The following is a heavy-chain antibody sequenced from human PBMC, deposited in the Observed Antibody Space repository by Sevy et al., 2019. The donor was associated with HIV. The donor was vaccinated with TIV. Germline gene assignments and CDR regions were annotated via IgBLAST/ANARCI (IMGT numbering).Heavy chain of an antibody. CDR1: GFTFSSYS. CDR3: AREWGGFKNGSGWYGADDY. Sequence: GGSLRLSCAASGFTFSSYSMNWVRQAPGKGLEWVSSISSSSSYIYYADSVKGRFTISRDNAKNSLYLQMNSLRAEDTAVYYCAREWGGFKNGSGWYGADDYWGQGTLVTVSS. D-gene: IGHD6-19*01. V-gene: IGHV3-21*01. CDR2: ISSSSSYI. J-gene: IGHJ4*02.